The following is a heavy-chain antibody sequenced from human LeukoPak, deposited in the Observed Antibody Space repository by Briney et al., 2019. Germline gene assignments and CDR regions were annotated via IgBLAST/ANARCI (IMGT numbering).Heavy chain of an antibody. D-gene: IGHD3-22*01. J-gene: IGHJ5*02. CDR1: GGTFISYA. CDR3: AREGYYDSSGYYSSWFDP. V-gene: IGHV1-69*05. CDR2: IIPIFGTA. Sequence: EASVXXXCKASGGTFISYAISWVRQAPGQGSEWMGGIIPIFGTANYAQKFQGRVTITTDESTSTDYMEMSSLRSEATAVYYCAREGYYDSSGYYSSWFDPWGQGTLVTVSA.